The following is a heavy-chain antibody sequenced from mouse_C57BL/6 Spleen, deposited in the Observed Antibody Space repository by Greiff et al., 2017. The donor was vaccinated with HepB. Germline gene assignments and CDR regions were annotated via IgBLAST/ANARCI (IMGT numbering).Heavy chain of an antibody. V-gene: IGHV1-64*01. CDR1: GYTFTSYW. CDR3: ARGGTGYFDY. CDR2: IHPNSGST. D-gene: IGHD3-3*01. J-gene: IGHJ2*01. Sequence: QVQLKQPGAELVKPGASVKMSCKASGYTFTSYWMHWVKQRPGQGLEWIGMIHPNSGSTNYNEKFKSKATLTVDKSSSTAYMQLSSLTSEDSAVYYCARGGTGYFDYWGQGTTLTVSS.